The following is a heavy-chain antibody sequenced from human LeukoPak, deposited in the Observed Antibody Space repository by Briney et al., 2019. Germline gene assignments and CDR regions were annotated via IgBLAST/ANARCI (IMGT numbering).Heavy chain of an antibody. V-gene: IGHV4-39*07. Sequence: SETLSLTCTVSGVSISTSRYYWGWIRQPPGKGLEWIGNIYYTGPTYYNASLESRVTISLDTSKNQFSLKLSSVTAADTAVYYCARVYYSNSYDYWYFDLWGRGTLVTVSS. D-gene: IGHD6-13*01. CDR2: IYYTGPT. J-gene: IGHJ2*01. CDR3: ARVYYSNSYDYWYFDL. CDR1: GVSISTSRYY.